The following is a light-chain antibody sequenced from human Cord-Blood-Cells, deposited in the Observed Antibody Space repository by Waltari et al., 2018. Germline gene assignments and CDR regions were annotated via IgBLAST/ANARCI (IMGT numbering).Light chain of an antibody. J-gene: IGKJ1*01. V-gene: IGKV3-15*01. CDR1: QRVSSN. Sequence: EIVMTQSPAPLSVSPGDRATLSCRASQRVSSNLAWYQQKPGQAPRLLISGASARATGIPARVSGSGSGTEFTLTISSLQSEDFAVYECQQYNNWWTFGQGTKVEIK. CDR2: GAS. CDR3: QQYNNWWT.